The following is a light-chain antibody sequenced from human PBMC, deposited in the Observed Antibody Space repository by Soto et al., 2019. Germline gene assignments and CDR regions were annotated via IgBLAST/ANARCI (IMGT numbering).Light chain of an antibody. Sequence: ILMTHYSATMSVSPRQSDTLSYRAQKSGSSNLAWYQQKPGQAPRLLIYGASTRATGIPDRFSGSGSGTDFTLTISRLQSEDFAVYYCQQYNNWPRTFGQGTKVDIK. CDR1: KSGSSN. V-gene: IGKV3-15*01. CDR3: QQYNNWPRT. J-gene: IGKJ1*01. CDR2: GAS.